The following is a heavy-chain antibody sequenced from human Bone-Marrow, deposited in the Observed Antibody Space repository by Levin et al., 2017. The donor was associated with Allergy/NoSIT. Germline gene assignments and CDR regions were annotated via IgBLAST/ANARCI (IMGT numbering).Heavy chain of an antibody. V-gene: IGHV3-30*18. Sequence: GESLKISCAASGFTFSSYVMHWVRQAPGKGLGWVAGISYDGSNKYYVDSVKGRFTISRDTSKNTLYLQMNSLRAEDTAVYFCVKEDHDYGDSVKYFELWGRGTLAIVSS. CDR3: VKEDHDYGDSVKYFEL. CDR1: GFTFSSYV. J-gene: IGHJ2*01. D-gene: IGHD4-17*01. CDR2: ISYDGSNK.